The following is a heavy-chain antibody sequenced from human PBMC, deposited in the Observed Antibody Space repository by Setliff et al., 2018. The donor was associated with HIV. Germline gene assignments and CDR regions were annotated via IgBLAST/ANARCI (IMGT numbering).Heavy chain of an antibody. CDR1: GYTFTGYY. CDR3: ARPPDTTFGVVMSFDY. V-gene: IGHV1-2*06. J-gene: IGHJ4*02. CDR2: INPNSGGT. D-gene: IGHD3-3*01. Sequence: ASVKVSCKASGYTFTGYYMHWVRQAPGQGLEWMGRINPNSGGTNYAQKFQGRVTMTRDTSISTAYMELSRLRSDDTAVYYCARPPDTTFGVVMSFDYWGQGTLVTVS.